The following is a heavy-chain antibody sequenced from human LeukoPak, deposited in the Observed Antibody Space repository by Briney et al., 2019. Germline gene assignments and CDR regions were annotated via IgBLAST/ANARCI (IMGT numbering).Heavy chain of an antibody. D-gene: IGHD3-22*01. CDR3: ARSVNYYDSSGYRGGFDY. CDR1: GGSISSYY. J-gene: IGHJ4*02. CDR2: IYYSGST. V-gene: IGHV4-59*12. Sequence: SETLSLTCTVSGGSISSYYWSWIRQPPGKGLEWIGYIYYSGSTNYNPSLKSRVTISVDTSKNQFSLKLSSVTAADTAVYYCARSVNYYDSSGYRGGFDYGGQGPLVTVSS.